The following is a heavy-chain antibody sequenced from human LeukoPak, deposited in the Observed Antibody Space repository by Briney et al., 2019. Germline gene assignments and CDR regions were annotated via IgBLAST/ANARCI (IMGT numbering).Heavy chain of an antibody. D-gene: IGHD2-15*01. CDR1: GYTFTSYD. J-gene: IGHJ4*02. CDR3: ARSGPIPRWTIVVVVAATTDYFDY. V-gene: IGHV1-8*01. CDR2: MNPNSGNT. Sequence: ASVKVSCKASGYTFTSYDINWVRQATGQGLEWMGWMNPNSGNTGYAQKFQGRVTMTRNTSISTAYMELSSLRSEDTAVYYCARSGPIPRWTIVVVVAATTDYFDYWGQGTLVTVSS.